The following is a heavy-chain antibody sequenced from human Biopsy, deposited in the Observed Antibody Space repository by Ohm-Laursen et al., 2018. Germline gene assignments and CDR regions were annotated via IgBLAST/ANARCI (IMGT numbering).Heavy chain of an antibody. V-gene: IGHV3-30*18. J-gene: IGHJ3*02. D-gene: IGHD6-19*01. CDR3: AKDGGQWLGGAFDI. CDR1: GFGMYA. Sequence: SLRLSCAAFGFGMYAMHWVRQPPGKGLEWLAGIAYDGSNKYYAESVKGRFTISRDRSRDTVHLQMNSLRYEDTALYYCAKDGGQWLGGAFDIWGHGTMVSVSS. CDR2: IAYDGSNK.